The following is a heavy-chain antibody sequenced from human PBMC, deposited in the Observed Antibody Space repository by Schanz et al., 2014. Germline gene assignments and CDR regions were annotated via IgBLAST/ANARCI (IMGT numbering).Heavy chain of an antibody. V-gene: IGHV1-8*01. CDR2: MNPNSGNP. J-gene: IGHJ6*02. CDR1: GGTFSSFG. CDR3: ARAKRFGDMDV. Sequence: QVHLVQSGAEVKKPGSSVKVSCKASGGTFSSFGINWVRQAPGQGLEWLGWMNPNSGNPGFAQKFRGRVTMTRNTSMSTAYMELRNLRSDDTAVYYCARAKRFGDMDVWGQGTTVTVSS. D-gene: IGHD3-10*01.